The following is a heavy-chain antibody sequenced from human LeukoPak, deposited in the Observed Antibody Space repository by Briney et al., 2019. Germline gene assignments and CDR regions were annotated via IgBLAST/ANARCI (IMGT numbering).Heavy chain of an antibody. Sequence: ASVKVSCKASGYTFATYAIHWVRQSPGQRLEWMGWINAGNGNTKYSQEFQGRVTITRDTSASTAYMELSSLRSEDMAVYYCARATPRDGDAFDIWGQGTLVTVSS. CDR1: GYTFATYA. CDR3: ARATPRDGDAFDI. V-gene: IGHV1-3*03. J-gene: IGHJ3*02. D-gene: IGHD1-14*01. CDR2: INAGNGNT.